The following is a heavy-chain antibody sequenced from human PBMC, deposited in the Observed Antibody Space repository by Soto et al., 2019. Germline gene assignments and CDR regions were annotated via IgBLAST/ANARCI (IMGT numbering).Heavy chain of an antibody. Sequence: GGSLRLSCAASGFTFSTYGMHWVRQAPGKGLEWVAIIWYDGSNKYYADSVKGRFTISRDDSKNTLYLQMNSLRVEDTAVYFCARDDSAYDRGWYPRGLDPCGQGTLVTVSS. V-gene: IGHV3-33*01. D-gene: IGHD5-12*01. J-gene: IGHJ5*02. CDR1: GFTFSTYG. CDR3: ARDDSAYDRGWYPRGLDP. CDR2: IWYDGSNK.